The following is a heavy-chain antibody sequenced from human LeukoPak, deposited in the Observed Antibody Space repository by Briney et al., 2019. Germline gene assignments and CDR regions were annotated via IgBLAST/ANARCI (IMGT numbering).Heavy chain of an antibody. D-gene: IGHD2-2*01. Sequence: SETLSLTCAVSGYSISSGYYWGWIRQPPGKGLEWIGEINHSGSTNYNPSLKSRVTISVDTSKNQFSLKLSSVTAADTAVYYCARRQLRYFDYWGQGTLVTVSS. CDR1: GYSISSGYY. V-gene: IGHV4-38-2*01. CDR3: ARRQLRYFDY. CDR2: INHSGST. J-gene: IGHJ4*02.